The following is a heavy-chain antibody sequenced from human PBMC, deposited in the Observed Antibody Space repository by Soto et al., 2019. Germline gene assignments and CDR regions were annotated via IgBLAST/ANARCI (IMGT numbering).Heavy chain of an antibody. CDR2: INHSGST. V-gene: IGHV4-34*01. J-gene: IGHJ5*02. Sequence: QVQLQQWGAGLLKPSETLSLTCAVYGGSFSGYYWSWIRQPPGKGLEWIGEINHSGSTSYNPSLKSRVTISVDTSKNQFSLKLSSVTAADTAVYYCASIVPAAMEAWFDPWGQGTLVTVSS. CDR1: GGSFSGYY. D-gene: IGHD2-2*01. CDR3: ASIVPAAMEAWFDP.